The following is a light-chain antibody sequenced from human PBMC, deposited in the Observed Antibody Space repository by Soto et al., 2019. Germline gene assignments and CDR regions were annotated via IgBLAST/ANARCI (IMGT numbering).Light chain of an antibody. J-gene: IGKJ4*01. CDR3: QQRINWPT. CDR1: QSVSSY. CDR2: DAS. Sequence: EIVLTQSPATLSLSPGQRTTLSWRASQSVSSYLAWYQQKPGQAPGLLIYDASNRATGIPARFSGSGSGTDFTLTISSLEPEDFTVYYCQQRINWPTFGGGTKVEIK. V-gene: IGKV3-11*01.